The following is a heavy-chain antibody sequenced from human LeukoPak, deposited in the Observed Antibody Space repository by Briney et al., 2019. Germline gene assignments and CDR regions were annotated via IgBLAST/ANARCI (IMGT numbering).Heavy chain of an antibody. CDR2: ISGSGGST. CDR3: AKGPGYSSSPLGY. Sequence: GGSLRLSCAASGFTFSSYAMSWVRQALGKGLEWVSAISGSGGSTYYADSVKGRFTISRDNSKNTLYLQMNSLRAEDTAVYYCAKGPGYSSSPLGYWGQGTLVTVSS. D-gene: IGHD6-13*01. V-gene: IGHV3-23*01. J-gene: IGHJ4*02. CDR1: GFTFSSYA.